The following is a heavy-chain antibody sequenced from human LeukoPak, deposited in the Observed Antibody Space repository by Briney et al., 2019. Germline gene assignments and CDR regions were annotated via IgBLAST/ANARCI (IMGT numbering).Heavy chain of an antibody. D-gene: IGHD4-17*01. CDR2: IIPIYGTR. V-gene: IGHV1-69*05. J-gene: IGHJ4*02. CDR1: GGSFSTYA. Sequence: SVKVSFTASGGSFSTYAISWVRQAPGQGLEWMGGIIPIYGTRNYAQKFQGRVTITTDAYTTTAYTAYMELSSLRTEDTAVYYCSNNAFGDYAFDYWGQGTLVTVSS. CDR3: SNNAFGDYAFDY.